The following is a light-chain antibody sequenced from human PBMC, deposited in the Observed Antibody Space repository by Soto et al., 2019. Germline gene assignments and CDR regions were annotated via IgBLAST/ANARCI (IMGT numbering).Light chain of an antibody. V-gene: IGKV3D-20*02. Sequence: EIVMTQSPATLSVSPWERATLSCRASQSVSSSYLAWYQQKPGQAPRLLLYGASSRATGIPARFSGSGSGTDFALTISSLEPEDFAVYYCQQRSNWPPGITFGQGTRLEIK. CDR1: QSVSSSY. J-gene: IGKJ5*01. CDR2: GAS. CDR3: QQRSNWPPGIT.